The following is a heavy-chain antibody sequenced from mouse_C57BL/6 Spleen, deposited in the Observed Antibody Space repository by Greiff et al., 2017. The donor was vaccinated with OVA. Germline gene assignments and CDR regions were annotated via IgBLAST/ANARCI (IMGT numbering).Heavy chain of an antibody. Sequence: VQLQQPGTELVKPGASVKLSCMASGYTFTSYWMHWVKQRPGQGLEWIGNINPSNGGSNSNEKFTSKATLTVDKSTSTAYMQLSSLASENSAVYYCARFDGFAWFAYWGQGTLVTVSA. D-gene: IGHD2-3*01. CDR3: ARFDGFAWFAY. V-gene: IGHV1-53*01. J-gene: IGHJ3*01. CDR2: INPSNGGS. CDR1: GYTFTSYW.